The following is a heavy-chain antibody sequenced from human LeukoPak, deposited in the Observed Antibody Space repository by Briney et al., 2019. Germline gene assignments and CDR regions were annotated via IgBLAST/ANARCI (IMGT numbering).Heavy chain of an antibody. CDR3: ARGIQYLNYFDY. Sequence: GGSLRLSCAASGFTFSSYEMNWVRQAPGKGLEWVSYSRSSGDARYYADSVKGRLTISRDKAKNSLYLQMNSLRAEDTAVYYCARGIQYLNYFDYWGQGTLVTVSS. D-gene: IGHD5-18*01. V-gene: IGHV3-48*03. CDR2: SRSSGDAR. J-gene: IGHJ4*02. CDR1: GFTFSSYE.